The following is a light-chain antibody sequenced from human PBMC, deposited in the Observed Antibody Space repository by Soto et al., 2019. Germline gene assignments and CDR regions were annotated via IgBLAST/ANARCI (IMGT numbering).Light chain of an antibody. CDR2: DVS. Sequence: QSALTQPASVSGSPGQSITISCTGTSSDVGGYNYVSWYQQHPGKAPKLMIYDVSNRPSGVSNRFSGSKSGNTASLTISGLQAEDEADYYCSSYTSSSTLAVGVFGGGTKLTVL. J-gene: IGLJ3*02. CDR3: SSYTSSSTLAVGV. V-gene: IGLV2-14*01. CDR1: SSDVGGYNY.